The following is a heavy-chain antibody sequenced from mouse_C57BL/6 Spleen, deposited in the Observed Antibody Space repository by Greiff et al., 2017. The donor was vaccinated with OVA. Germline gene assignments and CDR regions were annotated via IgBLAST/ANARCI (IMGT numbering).Heavy chain of an antibody. J-gene: IGHJ2*01. Sequence: QVQLQQSGAELARPGASVTMSCKASGYTFTSYTMHWVKQRPGQGLEWIGYINPSSGYTKYNQKFKDKATLTADKSSSTAYMQLSSLTSEDSAFYYCAKGYGSSFIFDYWGQGTTLTVSS. CDR1: GYTFTSYT. CDR2: INPSSGYT. D-gene: IGHD1-1*01. V-gene: IGHV1-4*01. CDR3: AKGYGSSFIFDY.